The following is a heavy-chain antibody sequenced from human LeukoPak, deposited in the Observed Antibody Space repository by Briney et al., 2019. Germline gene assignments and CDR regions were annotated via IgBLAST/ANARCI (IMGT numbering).Heavy chain of an antibody. Sequence: GGSLRLPCTASGFTFSSYSMNWVRQAPGKGLEWVSSISTSSSYIYYADSVKGRFTISRDNARNSLYLQMNTLRAEDTAVYYCARDVGSSWYTEGGIDYWGQGTLVTVSS. V-gene: IGHV3-21*01. J-gene: IGHJ4*02. D-gene: IGHD6-13*01. CDR3: ARDVGSSWYTEGGIDY. CDR1: GFTFSSYS. CDR2: ISTSSSYI.